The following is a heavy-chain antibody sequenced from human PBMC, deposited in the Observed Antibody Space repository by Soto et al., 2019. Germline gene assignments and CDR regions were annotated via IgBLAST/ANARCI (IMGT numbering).Heavy chain of an antibody. V-gene: IGHV1-69*13. J-gene: IGHJ5*02. CDR1: GDTFNSYG. CDR2: IIPKFGIT. Sequence: VASVKVSCKASGDTFNSYGITWVRQAPGQGLEWMGGIIPKFGITNYAQKFQGRVTITADESTSTAYMELSSLRSEDTAVYYCAREGDNWFDPWAQGTLVTVSS. CDR3: AREGDNWFDP.